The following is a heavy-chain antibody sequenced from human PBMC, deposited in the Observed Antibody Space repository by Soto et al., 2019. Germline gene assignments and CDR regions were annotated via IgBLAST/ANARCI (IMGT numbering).Heavy chain of an antibody. D-gene: IGHD3-22*01. V-gene: IGHV1-69*12. CDR1: GGTFSSYA. J-gene: IGHJ5*02. CDR3: ARDRGPSSGYYPSWFDP. Sequence: QVQLVQSGAEVKKPGSSVKVSCKASGGTFSSYAITWVRQAPGQGLEWMGEIIHIFDTANYAQKFQGRVTITADESTSTAYMELSSLRSEDTAVYYCARDRGPSSGYYPSWFDPWGQGTLVTVSS. CDR2: IIHIFDTA.